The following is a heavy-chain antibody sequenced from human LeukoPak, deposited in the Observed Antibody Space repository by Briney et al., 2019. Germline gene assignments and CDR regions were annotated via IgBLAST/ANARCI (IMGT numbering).Heavy chain of an antibody. Sequence: GGSLRLSCAASGFTFSSYAMSWVRQAPGKGLEWVSGISGYGGTTYHADSVKGRFTISRDNAKNSLYLQMNSLRVEDTGIYYCARDRAVKARIGGMDVWGQGTTVIVSS. D-gene: IGHD5-24*01. V-gene: IGHV3-23*01. CDR2: ISGYGGTT. J-gene: IGHJ6*02. CDR1: GFTFSSYA. CDR3: ARDRAVKARIGGMDV.